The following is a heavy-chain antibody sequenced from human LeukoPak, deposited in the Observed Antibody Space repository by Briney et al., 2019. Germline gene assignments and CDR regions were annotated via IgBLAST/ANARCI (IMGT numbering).Heavy chain of an antibody. J-gene: IGHJ4*02. V-gene: IGHV3-66*04. D-gene: IGHD5-24*01. CDR3: ARLNVESIYFQY. CDR2: IYGDGST. CDR1: GFFLRTNY. Sequence: GGSLRLSCAPPGFFLRTNYLSWVGQAQGKGLEWVAVIYGDGSTFYTDSVRGRFTISRDNLRNTLFLQMSSLRAEDTAVYYCARLNVESIYFQYWGPGTLVTVSS.